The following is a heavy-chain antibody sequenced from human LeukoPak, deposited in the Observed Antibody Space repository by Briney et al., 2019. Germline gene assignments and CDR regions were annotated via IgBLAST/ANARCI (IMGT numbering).Heavy chain of an antibody. D-gene: IGHD2-15*01. CDR1: GFTFSSYG. V-gene: IGHV3-33*01. Sequence: GGSLRLSCAASGFTFSSYGMHWVRQAPVKGLEWVAVIWYDGSNKYYADSVKGRFTISRDNSKNTLYLQMNSLRAEDTAVYYCARDRDRTLRYCSGGSCYAFDYWGQGTLVTVSS. CDR3: ARDRDRTLRYCSGGSCYAFDY. J-gene: IGHJ4*02. CDR2: IWYDGSNK.